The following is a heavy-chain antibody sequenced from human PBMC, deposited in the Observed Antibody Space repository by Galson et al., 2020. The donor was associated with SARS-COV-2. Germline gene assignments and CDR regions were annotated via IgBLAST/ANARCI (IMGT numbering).Heavy chain of an antibody. CDR3: TSAPLGYDSLTGYTRAYYVGC. J-gene: IGHJ4*02. V-gene: IGHV1-8*01. CDR2: MNPNSGKT. CDR1: GYTFTTYD. Sequence: ASVKVSCKASGYTFTTYDINWVRQATGQGLEWVGWMNPNSGKTDYAQDFQGRVTMTRDTSTSTAYMELRSQKSEDTVVYYCTSAPLGYDSLTGYTRAYYVGCWGQGTLVA. D-gene: IGHD3-9*01.